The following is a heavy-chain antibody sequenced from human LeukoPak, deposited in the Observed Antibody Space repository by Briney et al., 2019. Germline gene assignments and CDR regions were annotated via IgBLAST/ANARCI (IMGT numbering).Heavy chain of an antibody. CDR2: IYHSGST. V-gene: IGHV4-30-2*01. CDR1: GGSISSGGYS. Sequence: PSETLSLTCAVSGGSISSGGYSWSWIRQPPGKGLEWIGYIYHSGSTYYNPSLKSRVTISVDRSKNQFSLKLSSVTAADTAVYYCARGRDYGDYYYCYGLDVWGQGTTVTVSS. D-gene: IGHD4-17*01. CDR3: ARGRDYGDYYYCYGLDV. J-gene: IGHJ6*02.